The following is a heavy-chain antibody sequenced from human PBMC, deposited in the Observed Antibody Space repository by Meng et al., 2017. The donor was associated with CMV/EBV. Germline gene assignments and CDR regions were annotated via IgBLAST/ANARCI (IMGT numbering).Heavy chain of an antibody. CDR1: FSNAW. CDR3: TTVPFTMIEGGDRGYFDY. J-gene: IGHJ4*02. Sequence: FSNAWMSWVRQAPGKGLEWVGRIKSKTDGGTTDYAAPVKGRFAISRDDSKNTLYLQMNSLKTEDTAVYYCTTVPFTMIEGGDRGYFDYWGQGTLVTVSS. CDR2: IKSKTDGGTT. D-gene: IGHD3-22*01. V-gene: IGHV3-15*01.